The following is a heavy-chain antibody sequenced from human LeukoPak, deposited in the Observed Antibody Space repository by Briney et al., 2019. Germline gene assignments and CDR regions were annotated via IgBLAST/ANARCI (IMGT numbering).Heavy chain of an antibody. Sequence: GGSLRLSCAASGFTFSSYSMNWVRQAPGKGLEWVSSISTSSSYIYYADSVKGRFTISRDNAKNSLYLQMNSLTAEDTAVYYCARGTAVVYYYYYMDVWGKGTTVTVSS. V-gene: IGHV3-21*01. CDR2: ISTSSSYI. CDR1: GFTFSSYS. CDR3: ARGTAVVYYYYYMDV. J-gene: IGHJ6*03. D-gene: IGHD1-14*01.